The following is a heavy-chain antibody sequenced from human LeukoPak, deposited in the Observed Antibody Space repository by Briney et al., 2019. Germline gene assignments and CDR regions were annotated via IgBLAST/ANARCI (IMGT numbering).Heavy chain of an antibody. J-gene: IGHJ4*02. Sequence: ASVKVSCKASGYTFTGYYMHWVRQAPGQGLEWMGWISAYNGNTNYAQKFQGRVTMTEDTSTDTAYMELSSLRSEDTAVYYCATRPPSGDYFNYWGQGTLVTVSS. CDR2: ISAYNGNT. CDR3: ATRPPSGDYFNY. V-gene: IGHV1-18*04. D-gene: IGHD4-17*01. CDR1: GYTFTGYY.